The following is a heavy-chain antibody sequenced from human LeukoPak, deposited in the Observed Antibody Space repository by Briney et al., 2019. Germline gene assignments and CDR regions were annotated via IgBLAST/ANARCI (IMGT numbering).Heavy chain of an antibody. D-gene: IGHD3-22*01. CDR1: GFTFSSYA. J-gene: IGHJ3*02. Sequence: QTGGFLRLSCAASGFTFSSYAMSWVRQAPGKGLEWVSAISGSGGSTYYADSVKGRFTISRDNSKNTLYLQMNSLRAEDTAVYYCASADSSGYMGDAFDIWGQGTMVTVSS. V-gene: IGHV3-23*01. CDR3: ASADSSGYMGDAFDI. CDR2: ISGSGGST.